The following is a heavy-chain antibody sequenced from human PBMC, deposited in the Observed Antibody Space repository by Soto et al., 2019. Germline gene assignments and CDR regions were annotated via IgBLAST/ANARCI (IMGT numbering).Heavy chain of an antibody. Sequence: SETLSLTCTVSGGSISSSYWSWIRQPPGKGLEWFGYINYSGNTDYNPSLKSRVTFSVDTSKNQFSLRLSSVTAADTAVYYCARGVDGYNFFDYWGQGALVTVSS. V-gene: IGHV4-59*01. D-gene: IGHD5-12*01. CDR2: INYSGNT. J-gene: IGHJ4*02. CDR1: GGSISSSY. CDR3: ARGVDGYNFFDY.